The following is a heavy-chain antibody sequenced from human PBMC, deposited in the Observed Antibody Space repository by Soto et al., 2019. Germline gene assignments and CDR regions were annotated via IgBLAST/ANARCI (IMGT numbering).Heavy chain of an antibody. Sequence: EVQLVESGGGLVKPGGSLRLSCAASGFTFSSYSMNWVRQAPGKGLEWVSSISSSSSYIYYADSVKGRFTISRDNAKNSLYLQMNSLRAEDTAVYYCARAGRYSYGKFDYWGQGTLVTVSS. CDR1: GFTFSSYS. J-gene: IGHJ4*02. V-gene: IGHV3-21*01. CDR3: ARAGRYSYGKFDY. D-gene: IGHD5-18*01. CDR2: ISSSSSYI.